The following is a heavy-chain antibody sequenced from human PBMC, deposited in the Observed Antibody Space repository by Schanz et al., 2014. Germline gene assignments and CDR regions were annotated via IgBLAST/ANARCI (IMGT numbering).Heavy chain of an antibody. Sequence: GFTFSGYWMSWVRQAPGEGLVWVANIKLDGSEKYYVDSVRGRFTISRDNAKNTLYLQMNSLRAEDTAIYFCAAARGTNCYFCALDIWGQGTMVTVSS. D-gene: IGHD2-2*01. V-gene: IGHV3-7*03. CDR2: IKLDGSEK. CDR3: AAARGTNCYFCALDI. CDR1: GFTFSGYW. J-gene: IGHJ3*02.